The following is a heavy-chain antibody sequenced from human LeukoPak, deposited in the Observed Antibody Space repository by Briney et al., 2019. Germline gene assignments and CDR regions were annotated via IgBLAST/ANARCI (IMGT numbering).Heavy chain of an antibody. Sequence: GASVKVSCKASGYTFTGYYMHWVRQAPGQGLEWMGWINPNSGGTNYAQKFQGRVTMTRDTSINTAYMELRSLRSDDTAVYFCARERESGRSDAFDFWGQGTMVTVSS. D-gene: IGHD3-10*01. CDR2: INPNSGGT. CDR1: GYTFTGYY. J-gene: IGHJ3*01. V-gene: IGHV1-2*02. CDR3: ARERESGRSDAFDF.